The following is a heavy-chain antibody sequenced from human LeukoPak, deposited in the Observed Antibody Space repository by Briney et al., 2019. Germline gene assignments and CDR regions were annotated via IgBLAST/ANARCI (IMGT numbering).Heavy chain of an antibody. CDR2: IKQDGSET. D-gene: IGHD5-24*01. V-gene: IGHV3-7*01. Sequence: GGSLRLSRATSGFTFSTYWMSWVRRAPGKGLEWVANIKQDGSETYYADSVKGRFTIFRDNAKNSLYLQMDSLRVEDTAVYYCANGDGFDYWGQGTLVIVSS. CDR3: ANGDGFDY. CDR1: GFTFSTYW. J-gene: IGHJ4*02.